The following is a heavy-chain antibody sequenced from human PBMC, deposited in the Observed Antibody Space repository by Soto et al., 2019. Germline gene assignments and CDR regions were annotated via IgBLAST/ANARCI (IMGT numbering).Heavy chain of an antibody. CDR2: IYSGGST. CDR3: ARIRGYYYGMDV. CDR1: GFTVSSNY. Sequence: GSLRLSCAASGFTVSSNYMSWVRQAPGKGLEWVSVIYSGGSTYYADSVKGRFTISRDNSKNTLYLQMNSLRAEDTAVYYCARIRGYYYGMDVWGQGTTVTVSS. V-gene: IGHV3-53*01. J-gene: IGHJ6*02. D-gene: IGHD3-10*01.